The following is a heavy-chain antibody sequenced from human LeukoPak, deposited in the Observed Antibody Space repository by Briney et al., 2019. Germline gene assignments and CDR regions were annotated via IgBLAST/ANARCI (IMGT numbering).Heavy chain of an antibody. J-gene: IGHJ5*02. CDR3: ASRPLVGDLTHNWFDP. Sequence: WASVTVSFTASGYTFTIYGISWVRQAPGQGLEWMGGIIPIFGTANYAQKFQGRVTITADESTSTAYMELSSLRSEDTAVYYCASRPLVGDLTHNWFDPWGQGTLVTVSS. D-gene: IGHD2-21*02. V-gene: IGHV1-69*13. CDR2: IIPIFGTA. CDR1: GYTFTIYG.